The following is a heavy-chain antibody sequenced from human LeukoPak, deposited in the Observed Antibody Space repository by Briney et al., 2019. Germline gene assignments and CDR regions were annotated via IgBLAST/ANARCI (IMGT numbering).Heavy chain of an antibody. J-gene: IGHJ6*03. D-gene: IGHD1-26*01. CDR1: GGSISSGDYY. CDR2: IYYSGST. V-gene: IGHV4-30-4*08. Sequence: SQTLSLTCTVSGGSISSGDYYWSWIRQPPGKGLGWVGYIYYSGSTYSNPSLQSRVNKSVDTSKNQVSVKLSSVTAADTAVYYCSRGGVGATPAGYYYYIDFWGKGTTVTVSS. CDR3: SRGGVGATPAGYYYYIDF.